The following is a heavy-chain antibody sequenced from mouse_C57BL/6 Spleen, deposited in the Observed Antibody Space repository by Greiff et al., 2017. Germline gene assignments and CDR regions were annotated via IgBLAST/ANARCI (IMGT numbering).Heavy chain of an antibody. CDR2: IYPSDSGT. D-gene: IGHD3-2*02. J-gene: IGHJ2*01. CDR1: GYTFTSYW. CDR3: ARSDSSGVFAC. Sequence: VQLQQPGAELVRPGASVKLSCKASGYTFTSYWMDWVKQRPGKGLDWIGNIYPSDSGTHYNQTFTDKATFTVDKSSNTAYMQLSSLTSEDSAVYCCARSDSSGVFACWGQVTTLTVSA. V-gene: IGHV1-61*01.